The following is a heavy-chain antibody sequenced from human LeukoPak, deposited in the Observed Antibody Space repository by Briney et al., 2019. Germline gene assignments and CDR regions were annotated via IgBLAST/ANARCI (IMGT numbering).Heavy chain of an antibody. D-gene: IGHD4-11*01. CDR3: ASLHDYSNYVFDY. J-gene: IGHJ4*02. Sequence: SETLSLTCTVSGGSVSSGSYYWSWIRQPPGKGLEWIGYIYYSGSTNYNPSLKSRVTIPVDTSKNQFSLKLSSVTAADTAVYYCASLHDYSNYVFDYWGQGTLVTVSS. CDR1: GGSVSSGSYY. CDR2: IYYSGST. V-gene: IGHV4-61*01.